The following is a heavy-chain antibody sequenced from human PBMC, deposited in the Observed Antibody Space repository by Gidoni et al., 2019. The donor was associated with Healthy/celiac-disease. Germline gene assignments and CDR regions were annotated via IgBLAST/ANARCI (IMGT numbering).Heavy chain of an antibody. CDR2: INWNGGST. J-gene: IGHJ4*02. D-gene: IGHD4-17*01. V-gene: IGHV3-20*04. CDR1: GFTFDDYG. CDR3: ARRDYGDFLYFDY. Sequence: AASGFTFDDYGMSWVRQAPGKGLEWVSGINWNGGSTGYADSVKGRFTISRDNAKNSLYLQMNSLRAEDTALYYCARRDYGDFLYFDYWGQGTLVTVSS.